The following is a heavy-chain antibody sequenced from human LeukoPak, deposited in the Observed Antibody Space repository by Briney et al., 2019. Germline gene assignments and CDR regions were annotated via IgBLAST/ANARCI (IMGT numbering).Heavy chain of an antibody. V-gene: IGHV4-61*02. Sequence: SQTLSLTCTVSGGSMASAMYHWTWIRQSAGRGLEWLGRIYPTGTPNYNPSLKNRITIAIDTSKNQFSLTLTSVTAADTAVYYCARGLQEMATFKGFNYWGQGTRVSVSS. CDR2: IYPTGTP. D-gene: IGHD5-24*01. J-gene: IGHJ4*02. CDR3: ARGLQEMATFKGFNY. CDR1: GGSMASAMYH.